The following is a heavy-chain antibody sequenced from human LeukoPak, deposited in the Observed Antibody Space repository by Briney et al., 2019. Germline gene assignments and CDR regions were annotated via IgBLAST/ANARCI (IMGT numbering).Heavy chain of an antibody. CDR1: GGSFSGYS. J-gene: IGHJ4*02. V-gene: IGHV4-59*01. CDR2: IYYRGSA. Sequence: PSGTLSFTGAVKGGSFSGYSGSWFRQPPGKGLEWIGYIYYRGSANYNPCLKSRVTMSVDTSKNLFSLKLTSVTAADTAVYYCARAGNYYSSGSYLGYWGQGTLVTVSS. D-gene: IGHD3-10*01. CDR3: ARAGNYYSSGSYLGY.